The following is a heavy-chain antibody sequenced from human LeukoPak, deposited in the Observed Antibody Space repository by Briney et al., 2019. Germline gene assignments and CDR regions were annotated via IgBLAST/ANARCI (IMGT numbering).Heavy chain of an antibody. D-gene: IGHD3-16*02. V-gene: IGHV4-34*01. Sequence: SETLSLTCAVYGGSSSGNSWTWIRQPPGKGLDWLGEINHSGSTTNNPSLKSRVTISVDTSKNQFSLKLSSVTAADTAVYYCARVFKLLGDYVWGSYRPPNSYFDYWGQGTLVTVSS. CDR3: ARVFKLLGDYVWGSYRPPNSYFDY. CDR2: INHSGST. CDR1: GGSSSGNS. J-gene: IGHJ4*02.